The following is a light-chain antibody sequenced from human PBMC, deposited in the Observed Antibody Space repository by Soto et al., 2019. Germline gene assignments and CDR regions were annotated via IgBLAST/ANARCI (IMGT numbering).Light chain of an antibody. CDR1: QSISSW. V-gene: IGKV1-5*03. CDR2: KAS. J-gene: IGKJ4*01. Sequence: DFRMTQSPSTLSASVGDRVTISCRASQSISSWLAWYQQKPGKAPKLQIYKASSLESGVPSRFSGSGSGTEFTLTISSLQPDDFATYYCQQYDSFPLTFGGGTKVEIK. CDR3: QQYDSFPLT.